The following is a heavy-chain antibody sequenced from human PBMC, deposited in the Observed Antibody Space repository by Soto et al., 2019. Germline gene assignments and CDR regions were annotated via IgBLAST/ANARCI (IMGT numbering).Heavy chain of an antibody. CDR1: GGSISSGGYY. CDR2: IYYSGST. J-gene: IGHJ6*02. V-gene: IGHV4-31*03. CDR3: ARCDAYYDFWSGYHYYYYGMDV. D-gene: IGHD3-3*01. Sequence: SETLSLTCTVSGGSISSGGYYWSWIRQHPGKGLEWIGYIYYSGSTYYNPSPKSRVTISVDTSKNQFSLKLSSVTAADTAVYYCARCDAYYDFWSGYHYYYYGMDVWGQGTTVTVSS.